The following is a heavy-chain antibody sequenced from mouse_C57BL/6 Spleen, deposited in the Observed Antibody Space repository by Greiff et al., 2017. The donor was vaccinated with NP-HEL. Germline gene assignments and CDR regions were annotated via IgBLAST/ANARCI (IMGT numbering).Heavy chain of an antibody. V-gene: IGHV5-17*01. J-gene: IGHJ4*01. CDR2: ISSGSSTI. CDR3: ARPLGTYYAMDY. D-gene: IGHD3-1*01. Sequence: VQVVESGGGLVKPGGSLKLSCAASGFTFSDYGMHWVRQAPEKGLEWVAYISSGSSTIYYADTVKGRFTISRDNAKNTLFLQMTSLRSEDTAMYYCARPLGTYYAMDYWGQGTSVTVSS. CDR1: GFTFSDYG.